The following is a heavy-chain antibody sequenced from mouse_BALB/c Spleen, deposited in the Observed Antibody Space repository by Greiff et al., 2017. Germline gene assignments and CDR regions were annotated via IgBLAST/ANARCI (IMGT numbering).Heavy chain of an antibody. D-gene: IGHD3-2*01. V-gene: IGHV5-6*01. CDR3: AREGDSSGAWFAY. CDR2: ISSGGSYT. J-gene: IGHJ3*01. Sequence: EVKLQESGGDLVKPGGSLKLSCAASGFTFSSYGMSWVRQTPDKRLEWVATISSGGSYTYYPDSVKGRFTISRDNAKNTLYLQMSSLKSEDTAMYYCAREGDSSGAWFAYWGQGTLVTVSA. CDR1: GFTFSSYG.